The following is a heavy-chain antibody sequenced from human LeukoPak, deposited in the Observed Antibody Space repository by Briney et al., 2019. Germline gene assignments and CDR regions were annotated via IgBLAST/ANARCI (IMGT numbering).Heavy chain of an antibody. Sequence: GESLQISCKGSGYSFTSYWIGWVRQMPGKGLEWMGIISPGDSDTRYSPSFQGQVTISADKSISIAYLQWSSLKASDTAMYYCARRVYCGGDCLWAFDIWGQGTMVTVSS. CDR3: ARRVYCGGDCLWAFDI. J-gene: IGHJ3*02. D-gene: IGHD2-21*02. CDR1: GYSFTSYW. V-gene: IGHV5-51*01. CDR2: ISPGDSDT.